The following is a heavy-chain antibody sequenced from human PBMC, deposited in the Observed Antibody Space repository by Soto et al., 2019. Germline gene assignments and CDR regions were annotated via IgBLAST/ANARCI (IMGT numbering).Heavy chain of an antibody. D-gene: IGHD6-19*01. J-gene: IGHJ5*02. V-gene: IGHV4-31*03. CDR2: IYYSGST. CDR3: ARMGGAVAGIWYWFDP. Sequence: SETLSLTCTVSGGSISNGGYYWSWIRQHPGKGLEWIGYIYYSGSTYYNPSLKSRVTISVDTSKNQFSLKLSSVTAADTAVYYCARMGGAVAGIWYWFDPWGQGTLVTVSS. CDR1: GGSISNGGYY.